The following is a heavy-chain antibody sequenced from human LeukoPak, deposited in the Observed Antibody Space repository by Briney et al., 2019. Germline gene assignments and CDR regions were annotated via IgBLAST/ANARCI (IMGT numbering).Heavy chain of an antibody. Sequence: ASVKVSCKASGYTFISYYMHWVRQAPGQGLEWVGIINPIGGSTSYAEKLQGRVTMSRDMSTSTVYIELSSLRSEDTGVYYCARERGTTFAYFDYWGQGTLVTVSS. D-gene: IGHD3-16*01. V-gene: IGHV1-46*01. CDR1: GYTFISYY. J-gene: IGHJ4*02. CDR2: INPIGGST. CDR3: ARERGTTFAYFDY.